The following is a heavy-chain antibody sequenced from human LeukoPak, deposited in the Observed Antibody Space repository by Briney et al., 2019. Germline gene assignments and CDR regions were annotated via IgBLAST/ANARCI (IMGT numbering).Heavy chain of an antibody. J-gene: IGHJ6*03. CDR2: SGSGSNT. CDR1: GFTFSNYA. V-gene: IGHV3-23*01. Sequence: GGSLRLSCAASGFTFSNYAMSWVRQAPGKGLEWVISGSGSNTYYADSVKGRFTISRDNSKNTLYLQMNSLRAEDTAVYYCARIDRVYNFMDVWGKGTTVTVSS. CDR3: ARIDRVYNFMDV.